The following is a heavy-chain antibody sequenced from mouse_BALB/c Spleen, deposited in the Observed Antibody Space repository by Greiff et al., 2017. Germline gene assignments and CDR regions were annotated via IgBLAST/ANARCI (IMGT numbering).Heavy chain of an antibody. V-gene: IGHV2-4-1*01. CDR3: ARWYGNYPYAMDY. CDR1: GFSLTSYG. J-gene: IGHJ4*01. D-gene: IGHD2-10*02. Sequence: QVQLQQSGPGLVQPSQSLSITCTVSGFSLTSYGVHWVRQSPGKGLEWLGVIWSGGSTDYNAAFISRLSISKDNSKSQVFLKMNSLQTDDTAMYYCARWYGNYPYAMDYWGQGTSVTVSS. CDR2: IWSGGST.